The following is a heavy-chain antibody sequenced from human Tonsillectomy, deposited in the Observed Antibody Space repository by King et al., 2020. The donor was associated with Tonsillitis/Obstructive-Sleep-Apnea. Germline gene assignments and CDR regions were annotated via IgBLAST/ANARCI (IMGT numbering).Heavy chain of an antibody. CDR3: TTYYDAGDYYSYMDV. Sequence: VQLVESGGGLVKPGGSLRLSCAASGFIFRNAWMAWVRRAPGKGLEWVGHIKSKTDGGTTDYAAPLKGRFTMSRDDSKNTLYLQMNSLKSEDTAVYYCTTYYDAGDYYSYMDVWGKGTTVTVSS. D-gene: IGHD3-10*01. CDR2: IKSKTDGGTT. J-gene: IGHJ6*03. CDR1: GFIFRNAW. V-gene: IGHV3-15*01.